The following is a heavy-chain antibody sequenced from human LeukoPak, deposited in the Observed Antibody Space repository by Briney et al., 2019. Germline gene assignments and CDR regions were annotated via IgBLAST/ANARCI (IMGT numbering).Heavy chain of an antibody. V-gene: IGHV1-18*01. J-gene: IGHJ6*02. CDR3: ARYCSSTSCYTVNYYYGMDV. D-gene: IGHD2-2*02. CDR2: ISAYNGNT. CDR1: GHTFTSYG. Sequence: ASVKVSCKASGHTFTSYGISWVRQAPGQGLEWMGWISAYNGNTNYAQKLQGRVTMTTDTSTSTAYMELRSLRSDDTAVYYCARYCSSTSCYTVNYYYGMDVWGQGTTVTVAS.